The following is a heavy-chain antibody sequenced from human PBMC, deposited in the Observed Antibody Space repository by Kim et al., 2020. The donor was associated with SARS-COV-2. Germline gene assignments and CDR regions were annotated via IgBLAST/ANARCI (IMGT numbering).Heavy chain of an antibody. D-gene: IGHD3-22*01. CDR3: ARKWVVIDTDAFDI. Sequence: AQKFQGRVTITADESTSTAYMELSSLRSEDTAVYYCARKWVVIDTDAFDIWGQGTMVTVSS. J-gene: IGHJ3*02. V-gene: IGHV1-69*01.